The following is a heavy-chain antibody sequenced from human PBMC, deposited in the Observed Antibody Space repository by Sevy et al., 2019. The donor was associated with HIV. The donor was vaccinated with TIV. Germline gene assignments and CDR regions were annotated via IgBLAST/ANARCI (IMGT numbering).Heavy chain of an antibody. Sequence: KQSQTLSLTCSVSGDSIVMINYYWGWVRQPPGKGLEWIGNLYYSGTTYYNPSLKGRVTISVDTAKNEFSLNLRSVAAADTAVYYCAKFCSGDNCYFPSDSWGQGTLVTVSS. CDR2: LYYSGTT. V-gene: IGHV4-39*01. CDR1: GDSIVMINYY. CDR3: AKFCSGDNCYFPSDS. J-gene: IGHJ4*02. D-gene: IGHD2-15*01.